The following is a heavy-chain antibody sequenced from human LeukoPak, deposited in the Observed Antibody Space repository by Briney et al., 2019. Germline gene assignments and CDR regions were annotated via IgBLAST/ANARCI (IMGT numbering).Heavy chain of an antibody. J-gene: IGHJ4*02. Sequence: PGGSLRLSCTTSGFTFSNADIHWVRQTPGKGLEWVAFIRYDGTIKYYADSVKGRFTISRDNSKNNVYLQMHSLRVEDTSIYYCARDYNWGFDYWGQGTVVAVSS. D-gene: IGHD1-1*01. CDR1: GFTFSNAD. CDR3: ARDYNWGFDY. V-gene: IGHV3-30*02. CDR2: IRYDGTIK.